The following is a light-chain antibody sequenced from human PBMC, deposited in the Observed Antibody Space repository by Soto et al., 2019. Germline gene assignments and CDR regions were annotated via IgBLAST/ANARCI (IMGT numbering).Light chain of an antibody. V-gene: IGKV3-20*01. Sequence: EIVLTQSPGTLSLSPGERATLSCRASQSVSSSYLAWYQQKPGQAPRLLIYGASSRATGIPDRFSGSGSGTDFTLTISRLEPEDFAVYYRQQHETLITFGQGTRLEI. J-gene: IGKJ5*01. CDR1: QSVSSSY. CDR2: GAS. CDR3: QQHETLIT.